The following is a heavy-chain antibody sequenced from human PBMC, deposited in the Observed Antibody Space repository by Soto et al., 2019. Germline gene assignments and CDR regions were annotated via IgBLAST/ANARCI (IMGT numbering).Heavy chain of an antibody. J-gene: IGHJ6*02. D-gene: IGHD2-2*01. CDR2: INNRGSK. CDR3: ARLGGYCTINSCYGYYGVDV. V-gene: IGHV4-34*01. CDR1: GGSFSVYY. Sequence: SETLSLTFAVYGGSFSVYYWSWILQPPGKXLXWIGEINNRGSKHYNKSLESRVTIYVDKSKNQFSLKVSSVTAEETAVYYCARLGGYCTINSCYGYYGVDVWGQGTTVTVSS.